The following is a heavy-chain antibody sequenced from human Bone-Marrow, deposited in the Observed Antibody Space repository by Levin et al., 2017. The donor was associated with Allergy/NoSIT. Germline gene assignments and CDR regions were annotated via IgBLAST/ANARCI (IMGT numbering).Heavy chain of an antibody. V-gene: IGHV5-51*01. CDR3: ARQLMTAVVTPFDY. CDR2: IYPGDSDT. J-gene: IGHJ4*02. Sequence: SGESLKISCKTSGYSFTTYWIGWVRQLPGKGLEWMGIIYPGDSDTRYSPSFQGQVTISADKSISTAYLQWSSLKASDTAMYYCARQLMTAVVTPFDYWGQGTLVTVSS. CDR1: GYSFTTYW. D-gene: IGHD4-23*01.